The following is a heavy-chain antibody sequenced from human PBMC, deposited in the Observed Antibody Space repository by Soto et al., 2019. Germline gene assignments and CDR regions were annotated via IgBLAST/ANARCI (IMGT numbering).Heavy chain of an antibody. Sequence: ASVKVSCTASGYTFTSYYMHWVRQAPGQGLEWMGIINPSGGSTSYAQKFQGRVTMTRDTSTSTVYMELSSLRSEDTAVYYCARVRRAGEQQLPLYYFDYWGQGTLVTVSS. CDR1: GYTFTSYY. CDR3: ARVRRAGEQQLPLYYFDY. D-gene: IGHD6-13*01. J-gene: IGHJ4*02. V-gene: IGHV1-46*01. CDR2: INPSGGST.